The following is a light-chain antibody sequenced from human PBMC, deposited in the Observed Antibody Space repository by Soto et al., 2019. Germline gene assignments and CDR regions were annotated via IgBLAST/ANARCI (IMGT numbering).Light chain of an antibody. V-gene: IGKV1-27*01. CDR3: QRYNSAPQT. CDR1: QGISNY. CDR2: AAS. Sequence: DIQMTQSPSSLSASVGDRVTITCRASQGISNYLAWYQQKPGRVPKLLIYAASTLQSGVPSRFSGSGSGTDFTLIISSLQPEDVATYDWQRYNSAPQTFGQGNKVEIK. J-gene: IGKJ1*01.